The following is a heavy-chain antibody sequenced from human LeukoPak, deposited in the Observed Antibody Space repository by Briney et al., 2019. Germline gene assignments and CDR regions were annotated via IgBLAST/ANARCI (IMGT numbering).Heavy chain of an antibody. CDR3: ARHFSRGCSSSCFLPDFDY. Sequence: QTSETLSLTCTVSGGSISSSSYYWGWIRQPPGKGLEWIGSIYYSGSTYYNPSLKSRVTISVDTSKNQFSLKLSSVTAADTAVYYCARHFSRGCSSSCFLPDFDYWGQGTLVTVSS. D-gene: IGHD6-6*01. V-gene: IGHV4-39*01. J-gene: IGHJ4*02. CDR1: GGSISSSSYY. CDR2: IYYSGST.